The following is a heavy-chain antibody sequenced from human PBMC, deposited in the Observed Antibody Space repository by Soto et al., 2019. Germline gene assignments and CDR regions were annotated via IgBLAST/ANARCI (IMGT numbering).Heavy chain of an antibody. CDR3: ARELTRTIDY. CDR1: GGSISNYF. V-gene: IGHV4-59*01. Sequence: SETLSLTCTVSGGSISNYFWSWIRQPPGKGLESIGYVYSDGTTNYNPSLKSRVTISVDTSKNQFSLKLTSVTAADTAVYYCARELTRTIDYWGQGTLVTVSS. D-gene: IGHD1-1*01. J-gene: IGHJ4*02. CDR2: VYSDGTT.